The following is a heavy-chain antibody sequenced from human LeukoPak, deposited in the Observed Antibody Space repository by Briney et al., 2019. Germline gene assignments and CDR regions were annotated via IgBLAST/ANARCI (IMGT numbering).Heavy chain of an antibody. CDR3: ASETESGSFDAFDI. J-gene: IGHJ3*02. D-gene: IGHD5-12*01. CDR2: IKSGGDFV. Sequence: GGSLRLSCAASGFTFRNYEMNWARQAPGKGLEWISYIKSGGDFVSYADCVKGRFIISRDNAKNSLFLQMNSLRAEDTAIYYCASETESGSFDAFDIWGQGTMVTVSS. V-gene: IGHV3-48*03. CDR1: GFTFRNYE.